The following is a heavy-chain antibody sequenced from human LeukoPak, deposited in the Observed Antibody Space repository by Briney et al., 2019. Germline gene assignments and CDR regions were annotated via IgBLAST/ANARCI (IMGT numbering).Heavy chain of an antibody. CDR3: ARGGWPNFDY. D-gene: IGHD2-15*01. J-gene: IGHJ4*02. CDR1: GDSISSTNW. Sequence: SETLSLTCAVSGDSISSTNWWNWVRQPPGKGLEWIGEIDHRGNTNYNPSLKSRVTISVDRSKNQFSLKLTSVTAADTAVYYCARGGWPNFDYWGQGTLVTVSS. CDR2: IDHRGNT. V-gene: IGHV4-4*02.